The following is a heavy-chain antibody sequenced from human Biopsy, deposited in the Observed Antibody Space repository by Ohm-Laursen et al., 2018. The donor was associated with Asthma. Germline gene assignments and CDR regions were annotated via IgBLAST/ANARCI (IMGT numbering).Heavy chain of an antibody. V-gene: IGHV1-18*01. CDR2: ISVYNGNT. CDR1: GYTFNSAG. CDR3: ARTYYDFLTGQVNDAFAM. D-gene: IGHD3-9*01. Sequence: ASVKVSCKTSGYTFNSAGITWVRQAPGQGLEWMGWISVYNGNTKVAQKLQDRVTMITDTSTSTAYMELRSLRSDDTAVYYCARTYYDFLTGQVNDAFAMWGPGAMVTVSS. J-gene: IGHJ3*02.